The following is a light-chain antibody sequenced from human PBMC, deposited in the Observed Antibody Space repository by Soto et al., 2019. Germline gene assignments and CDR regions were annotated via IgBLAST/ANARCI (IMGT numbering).Light chain of an antibody. CDR1: PSISGW. Sequence: DIQMTQSPSILSASVGDRVTITCRASPSISGWLAWYQQKPGKAPKLLIFDDSSLDSGVPSRFSGSGSGTEFTRAITSLQADEFVTYYCQQYNSYSRVAFGQGTQVES. J-gene: IGKJ2*01. V-gene: IGKV1-5*01. CDR3: QQYNSYSRVA. CDR2: DDS.